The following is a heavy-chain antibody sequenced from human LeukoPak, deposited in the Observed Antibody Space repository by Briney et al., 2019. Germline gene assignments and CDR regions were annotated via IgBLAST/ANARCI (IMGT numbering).Heavy chain of an antibody. CDR1: GGSISSGGYY. V-gene: IGHV4-31*03. D-gene: IGHD3-10*01. J-gene: IGHJ4*02. CDR3: ARVIRSYYTFDY. Sequence: PSETLSLTCTVSGGSISSGGYYWSWIRQHPGKGLEWIGYIYYSGSTYYNPSLKSRVTISVDTSKNQFSLKLSSVTAADTAVYYCARVIRSYYTFDYWGQGTLVTVSS. CDR2: IYYSGST.